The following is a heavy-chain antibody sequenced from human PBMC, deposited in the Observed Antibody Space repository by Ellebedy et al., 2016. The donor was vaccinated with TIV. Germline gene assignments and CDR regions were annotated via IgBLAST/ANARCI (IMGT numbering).Heavy chain of an antibody. CDR3: ARYPTPTIAATGPEGKTPTPSGMDV. D-gene: IGHD6-13*01. Sequence: AASVKVSCKASGYTFTNFDINWVRQATGQGLEWMGWMNPNSGNTGYAQKLQGRVTMTRNISLRTAYMELSSLRSDDPAVYYCARYPTPTIAATGPEGKTPTPSGMDVWGQGTTVTVSS. J-gene: IGHJ6*02. CDR1: GYTFTNFD. CDR2: MNPNSGNT. V-gene: IGHV1-8*02.